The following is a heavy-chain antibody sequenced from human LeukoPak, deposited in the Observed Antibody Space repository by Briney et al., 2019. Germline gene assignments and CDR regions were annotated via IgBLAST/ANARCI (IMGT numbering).Heavy chain of an antibody. Sequence: SETLSLTCAVCGGSFSGYYWSWIRKPPGKGMEWIGEIKHSGSTNYNPSLKSRVTISVDTSKNQFSLKLSSVTAADTAVYYCARKGSDLRPWGQGTLVTVSS. CDR1: GGSFSGYY. J-gene: IGHJ4*02. D-gene: IGHD6-19*01. CDR2: IKHSGST. CDR3: ARKGSDLRP. V-gene: IGHV4-34*01.